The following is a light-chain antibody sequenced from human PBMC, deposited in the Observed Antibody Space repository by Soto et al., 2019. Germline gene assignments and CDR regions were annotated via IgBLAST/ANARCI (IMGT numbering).Light chain of an antibody. V-gene: IGKV1-5*01. CDR2: DAS. Sequence: DIQMTQSPSTLSASAGDRVTITCRASQSISFWLAWYQQKPGRAPNLLIYDASILESGVPSRFSGSRSGAEFILTISSLKPDDFATYYCQQYYSFPTFGQGTRLEIK. CDR3: QQYYSFPT. J-gene: IGKJ5*01. CDR1: QSISFW.